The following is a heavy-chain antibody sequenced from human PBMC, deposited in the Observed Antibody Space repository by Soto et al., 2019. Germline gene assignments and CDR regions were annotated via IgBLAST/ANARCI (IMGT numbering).Heavy chain of an antibody. CDR1: GYTFTSYG. V-gene: IGHV1-18*01. D-gene: IGHD3-9*01. CDR3: ARDPRTSYFALYYGMDV. CDR2: ISAYNGNT. J-gene: IGHJ6*02. Sequence: GASVKVSCKASGYTFTSYGISWVRQAPGQGLEWMGWISAYNGNTNYAQKLQGRVTMTTDTSTSTAYMELRSLRSDDTAVYYCARDPRTSYFALYYGMDVWGQGNTVTVSS.